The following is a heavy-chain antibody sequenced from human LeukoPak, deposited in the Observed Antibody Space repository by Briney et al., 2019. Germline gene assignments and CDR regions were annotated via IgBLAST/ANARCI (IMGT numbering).Heavy chain of an antibody. V-gene: IGHV3-30-3*01. CDR1: GFTFSSYA. D-gene: IGHD6-13*01. CDR2: ISYDGSNK. CDR3: ARRKHLWAAAATFSGFDI. Sequence: PGGSLRLSCAASGFTFSSYAMHWVRQAPGKGLEWVAVISYDGSNKYYADSVKGRFTISRDNSKNTLYLQMNSLRAEDTAVYYCARRKHLWAAAATFSGFDIWGQGTMVTVSS. J-gene: IGHJ3*02.